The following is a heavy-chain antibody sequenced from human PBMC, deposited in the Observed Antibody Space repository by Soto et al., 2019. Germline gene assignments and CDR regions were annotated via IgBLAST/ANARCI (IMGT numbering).Heavy chain of an antibody. CDR1: GFTFSSFT. J-gene: IGHJ4*02. D-gene: IGHD2-21*01. CDR3: ARDLSGVGIESQ. Sequence: QVQLVESGGGVVQPGRSLGLSCAASGFTFSSFTMHWVRQPPGEGLDWVAVISGDERDKRYAGSVQGRFTISRDNSKSTLYLQMNNLRTEDTAIYYCARDLSGVGIESQWGQGTLVTVSS. V-gene: IGHV3-30*04. CDR2: ISGDERDK.